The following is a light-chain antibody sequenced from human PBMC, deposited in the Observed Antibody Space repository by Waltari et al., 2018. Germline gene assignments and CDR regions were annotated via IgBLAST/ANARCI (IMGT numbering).Light chain of an antibody. V-gene: IGLV2-23*01. CDR1: SSDVGRYDL. Sequence: QSALTQPASVSGSPGQSITISCTGSSSDVGRYDLVSWYQQHPEKAPQVIIFEDNKRPSGVSDRFSGSKSGNTASLTISGLRAEDEADYYCCSYADSWTWVFGGGTKLTVL. CDR3: CSYADSWTWV. J-gene: IGLJ3*02. CDR2: EDN.